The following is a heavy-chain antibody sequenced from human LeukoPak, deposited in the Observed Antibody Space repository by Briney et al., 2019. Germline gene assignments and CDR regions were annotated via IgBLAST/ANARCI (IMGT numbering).Heavy chain of an antibody. CDR2: INPNSGGT. D-gene: IGHD3-10*01. J-gene: IGHJ3*02. CDR3: ARTYGSGEGAFDI. Sequence: ASVNVSCKASGYTFTGYYMHWVRQAPGQGLEWMGWINPNSGGTNYTQKFQGRVTMTRDTSISTAYMELSRLRSDDTAVYYCARTYGSGEGAFDIWGQGTMVTVSS. CDR1: GYTFTGYY. V-gene: IGHV1-2*02.